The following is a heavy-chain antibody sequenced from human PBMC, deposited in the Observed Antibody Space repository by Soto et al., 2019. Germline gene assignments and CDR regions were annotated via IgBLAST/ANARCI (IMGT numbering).Heavy chain of an antibody. CDR1: GFTFGDYA. CDR2: IRSKAYGGTT. D-gene: IGHD6-13*01. V-gene: IGHV3-49*04. CDR3: ANSYSSSWSAYYYYGMDV. Sequence: PGGSLRLSCAASGFTFGDYAMSWVRQAPGKGLEWVGFIRSKAYGGTTEYAASVEGRFTISRDNSKNTLYLQMNSLRAEDTAVYYCANSYSSSWSAYYYYGMDVWGQGTTVTVSS. J-gene: IGHJ6*02.